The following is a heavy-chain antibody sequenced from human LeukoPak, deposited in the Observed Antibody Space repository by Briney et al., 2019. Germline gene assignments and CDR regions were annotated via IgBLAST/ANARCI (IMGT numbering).Heavy chain of an antibody. Sequence: ASVKVSCTAVGYTFSIYDMNWVRRATGQGLEWMGWVDPNSGNTDYAQKLQGRVTMTRNASTSTAYLELSGLTSEDTALYYCARKRDQYDSSTAFDMWGQGTMVTVSS. CDR1: GYTFSIYD. CDR2: VDPNSGNT. J-gene: IGHJ3*02. D-gene: IGHD3-22*01. CDR3: ARKRDQYDSSTAFDM. V-gene: IGHV1-8*01.